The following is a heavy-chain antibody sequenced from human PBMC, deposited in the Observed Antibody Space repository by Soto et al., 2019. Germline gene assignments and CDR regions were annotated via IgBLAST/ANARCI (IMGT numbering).Heavy chain of an antibody. CDR1: GGSISSSSYY. V-gene: IGHV4-39*01. J-gene: IGHJ5*02. D-gene: IGHD3-3*01. CDR3: ARTYDFWSGYNWFDP. Sequence: SSETLSLTCTVSGGSISSSSYYWGWIRQPPGKGLEWIGSIYYSGSTYYNPSLKSRVTISVDTSKNQFSLKLSSVTAADTAVYYCARTYDFWSGYNWFDPWGQGNLVTVSS. CDR2: IYYSGST.